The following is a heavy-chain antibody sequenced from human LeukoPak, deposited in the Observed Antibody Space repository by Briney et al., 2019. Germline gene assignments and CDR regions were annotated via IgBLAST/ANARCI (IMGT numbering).Heavy chain of an antibody. V-gene: IGHV4-30-2*01. CDR3: AGEGEYGESYS. J-gene: IGHJ5*02. D-gene: IGHD4-17*01. CDR1: GDSISYESYY. CDR2: IYRGRT. Sequence: PSETLSLTCAVSGDSISYESYYWNWIRQAPGKGPEWIGNIYRGRTRLNPSYTSRVAISVDMSKSQASLRLTSVTAADTAIYYCAGEGEYGESYSWGQGVLVIVSA.